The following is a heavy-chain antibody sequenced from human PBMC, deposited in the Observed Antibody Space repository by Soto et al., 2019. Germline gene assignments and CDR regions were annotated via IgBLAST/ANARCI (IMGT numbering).Heavy chain of an antibody. V-gene: IGHV3-33*01. J-gene: IGHJ5*02. CDR3: ARDVLTAVAGSVNWFDP. CDR2: IWYDGTKK. Sequence: GSLRLSCAASGFSLRTYGMHWLRRAPGKGLEWVAFIWYDGTKKFYANSVKGRSTISKDNSNNILYLQMSGLRAEDTAVYYCARDVLTAVAGSVNWFDPWGQGTLVTVSS. CDR1: GFSLRTYG. D-gene: IGHD6-19*01.